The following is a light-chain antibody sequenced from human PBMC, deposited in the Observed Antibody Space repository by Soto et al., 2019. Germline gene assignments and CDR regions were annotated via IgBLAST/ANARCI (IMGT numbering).Light chain of an antibody. CDR3: QQTNIFPGT. Sequence: DIQMTQSPSSVSASVGDRLTITCRASQGIGTWLAWYQQKPGKAPKLLIYTASSLHSGVPSRFSGSGSGTDFTLPINSLQPEDFATYYCQQTNIFPGTFGQGTKLEIK. V-gene: IGKV1-12*01. CDR2: TAS. CDR1: QGIGTW. J-gene: IGKJ2*01.